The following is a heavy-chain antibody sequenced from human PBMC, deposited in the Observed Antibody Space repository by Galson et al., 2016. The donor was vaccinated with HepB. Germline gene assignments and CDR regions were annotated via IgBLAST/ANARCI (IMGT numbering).Heavy chain of an antibody. J-gene: IGHJ3*01. V-gene: IGHV5-51*01. Sequence: QPGAEVKKPGESLKISCKGSGYYFTTYWIGWVRQMPGKGLEWMGIIYPGDSDTRYSPSFQGQVTISDDKSITPAYLHWSSLKASATAIYYCAVAGITSSSGFDVWGQGTMVTVSS. CDR3: AVAGITSSSGFDV. D-gene: IGHD1-26*01. CDR2: IYPGDSDT. CDR1: GYYFTTYW.